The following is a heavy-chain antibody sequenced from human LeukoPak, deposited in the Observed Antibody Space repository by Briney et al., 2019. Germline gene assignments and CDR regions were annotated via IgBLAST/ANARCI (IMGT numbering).Heavy chain of an antibody. V-gene: IGHV5-51*01. D-gene: IGHD3-10*01. J-gene: IGHJ4*02. CDR1: GYRFTSYW. Sequence: GESLKISCKGSGYRFTSYWIGWVRQMPGKGLEWMGIIYPGDSDTRYSPSFQGQVTISADKSISTAYLQWSSLKASDTAMYYCARHIRAPYYYGSGSLDYWGQGTLVTVSS. CDR3: ARHIRAPYYYGSGSLDY. CDR2: IYPGDSDT.